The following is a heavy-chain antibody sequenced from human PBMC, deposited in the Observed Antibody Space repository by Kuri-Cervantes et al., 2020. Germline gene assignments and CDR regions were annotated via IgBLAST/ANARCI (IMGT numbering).Heavy chain of an antibody. Sequence: GGSLRLSCAASEFTFSNHGMHWVRQAPGKGREWVAVISYDGSYKYYAGSVKGRFTISRDNSKNTLYLQMNSLRAEDTAVYYCARDYMADYYYYYGMDVWGQGTTVTVSS. J-gene: IGHJ6*02. CDR3: ARDYMADYYYYYGMDV. CDR2: ISYDGSYK. D-gene: IGHD5-24*01. V-gene: IGHV3-30*03. CDR1: EFTFSNHG.